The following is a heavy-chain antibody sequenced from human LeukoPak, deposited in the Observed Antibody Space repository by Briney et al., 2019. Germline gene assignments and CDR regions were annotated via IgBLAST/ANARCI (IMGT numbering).Heavy chain of an antibody. CDR3: ASGYSGSCFTN. D-gene: IGHD1-26*01. CDR2: ISGSGGST. V-gene: IGHV3-23*01. Sequence: PGGPLRLSCAASGFTFSSYAMSWVRQAPGKGLEWVSAISGSGGSTYYADSVKGRFTISRDNSKNTLYLQMNSLRAEDTAVYYCASGYSGSCFTNWGQGTLVTVSS. J-gene: IGHJ4*02. CDR1: GFTFSSYA.